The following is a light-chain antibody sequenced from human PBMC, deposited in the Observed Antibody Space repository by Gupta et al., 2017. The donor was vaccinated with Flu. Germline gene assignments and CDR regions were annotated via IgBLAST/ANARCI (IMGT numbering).Light chain of an antibody. CDR3: QHYNNWLT. J-gene: IGKJ4*01. Sequence: EIVVTQSPATLSVSPGERATLSCRASQSINSNLAWYQQKPGQAPRLLIYGASTRATGIPARFSGSGSGTEFTLTISSLQSEDFAVYYCQHYNNWLTFGGGTKVEIK. V-gene: IGKV3-15*01. CDR2: GAS. CDR1: QSINSN.